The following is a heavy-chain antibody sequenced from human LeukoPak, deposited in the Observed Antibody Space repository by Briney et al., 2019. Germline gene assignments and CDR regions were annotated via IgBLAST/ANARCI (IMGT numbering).Heavy chain of an antibody. CDR1: GFTVSSNY. CDR2: IYSGGST. D-gene: IGHD3-22*01. Sequence: GGSLRLSCAASGFTVSSNYMSWVRQAPGKGLEWVSVIYSGGSTYYADSVKGRFTISRDNSKNTLYLQMNSLRAEDTAVYYCARTPFDSSGYYFYHYFDYWGQGTLVTVSS. CDR3: ARTPFDSSGYYFYHYFDY. J-gene: IGHJ4*02. V-gene: IGHV3-66*01.